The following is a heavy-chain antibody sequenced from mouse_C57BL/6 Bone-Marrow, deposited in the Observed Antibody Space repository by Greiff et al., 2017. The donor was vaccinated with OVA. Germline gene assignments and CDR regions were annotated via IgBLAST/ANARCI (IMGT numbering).Heavy chain of an antibody. D-gene: IGHD1-1*01. V-gene: IGHV2-2*01. CDR1: GFSLTSYG. Sequence: QVQLQQSGPGLVQPSQSLSITCTASGFSLTSYGVHWVRQSPGQGLEWLGVIWSGGSTDYNAAFLSRLGISTDNSKSHAFFIMISLPADDTAIYYCASIATVEGRYFDVWGTGTTVTVSA. CDR2: IWSGGST. J-gene: IGHJ1*03. CDR3: ASIATVEGRYFDV.